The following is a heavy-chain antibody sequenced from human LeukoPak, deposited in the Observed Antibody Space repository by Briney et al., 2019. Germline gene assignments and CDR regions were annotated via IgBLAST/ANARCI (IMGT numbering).Heavy chain of an antibody. V-gene: IGHV3-74*01. CDR3: ARGSYSSSLSGMDV. CDR2: INSDGSSP. J-gene: IGHJ6*02. D-gene: IGHD6-6*01. Sequence: GGSLRLSCAASGFTFSSYWMHWVRQAPGKGLVWVSRINSDGSSPSYADSVKGRFTISRDNAKNTLYLQMNSLRAEDTAVYYCARGSYSSSLSGMDVWGQGTTVTVSS. CDR1: GFTFSSYW.